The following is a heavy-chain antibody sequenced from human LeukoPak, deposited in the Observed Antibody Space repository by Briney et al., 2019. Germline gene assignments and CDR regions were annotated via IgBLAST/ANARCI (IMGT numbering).Heavy chain of an antibody. CDR2: ISSSSSYI. Sequence: GGSLRLSCAASGFTFSSYSMNWVRQAPGKGLEWVSSISSSSSYIYYADSVKGRFTISRDNAKNSLYLQMNSLRAEDTAVYYCARGRSSSWYFVGYFDYWGQGTLVTVSS. V-gene: IGHV3-21*04. CDR1: GFTFSSYS. D-gene: IGHD6-13*01. CDR3: ARGRSSSWYFVGYFDY. J-gene: IGHJ4*02.